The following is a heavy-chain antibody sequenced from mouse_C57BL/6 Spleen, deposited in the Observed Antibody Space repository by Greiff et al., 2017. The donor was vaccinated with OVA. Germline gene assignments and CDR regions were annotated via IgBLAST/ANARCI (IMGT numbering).Heavy chain of an antibody. CDR3: TRRGIWITTVVARRGFDY. CDR1: GYTFTDYE. Sequence: QVQLQQSGAELVRPGASVTLSCKASGYTFTDYEMHWVKQTPVHGLEWIGAIDPETGGTAYNQKFKGKAILTAAKSSSTAYMELRSLTSEDSAVYYCTRRGIWITTVVARRGFDYWGQGTTLTVSS. CDR2: IDPETGGT. D-gene: IGHD1-1*01. V-gene: IGHV1-15*01. J-gene: IGHJ2*01.